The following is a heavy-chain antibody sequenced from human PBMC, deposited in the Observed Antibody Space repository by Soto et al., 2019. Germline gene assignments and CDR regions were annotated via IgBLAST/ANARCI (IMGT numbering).Heavy chain of an antibody. J-gene: IGHJ4*02. Sequence: ASETLSLTCTVSGGSISSGGYYWSWIRQHPGKGLEWIGYIYYSGSTYYNPSLKSRVTISVDTSKNQFSLKLSSVTAADTAVYYCARSEYYDILTGPTHFDYWGQGTLVTVSS. CDR3: ARSEYYDILTGPTHFDY. V-gene: IGHV4-31*03. CDR2: IYYSGST. CDR1: GGSISSGGYY. D-gene: IGHD3-9*01.